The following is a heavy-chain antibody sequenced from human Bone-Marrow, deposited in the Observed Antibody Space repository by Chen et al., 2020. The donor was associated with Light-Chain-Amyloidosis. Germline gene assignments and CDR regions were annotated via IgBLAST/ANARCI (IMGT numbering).Heavy chain of an antibody. CDR2: ISSRSIYI. J-gene: IGHJ3*01. CDR1: GFTFNPYS. V-gene: IGHV3-21*01. CDR3: ARDEDCTVTGCPRGGDDGFDS. D-gene: IGHD2-8*02. Sequence: EVQLVESGGGLVKPGGSLRLSCAASGFTFNPYSMNWVRQPPGGGLEWVASISSRSIYIFYADSVRGRSTISRDNAKNSLYLQLNSLRAEDTAVYYCARDEDCTVTGCPRGGDDGFDSWGQGTMVTVSS.